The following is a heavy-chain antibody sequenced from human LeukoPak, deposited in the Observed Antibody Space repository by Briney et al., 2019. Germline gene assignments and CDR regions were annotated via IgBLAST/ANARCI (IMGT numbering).Heavy chain of an antibody. CDR1: GFTFSDYN. V-gene: IGHV3-48*02. D-gene: IGHD5-18*01. Sequence: GGSLRLSCTASGFTFSDYNMNWVRQAPGKGLEWISYISSRSSTIYYADSVKGRSTISRDNAQNSLHLQMNSLRDEDTAVYYCARDVDTGLVTPPLDYWGQGTLVTVSS. J-gene: IGHJ4*02. CDR2: ISSRSSTI. CDR3: ARDVDTGLVTPPLDY.